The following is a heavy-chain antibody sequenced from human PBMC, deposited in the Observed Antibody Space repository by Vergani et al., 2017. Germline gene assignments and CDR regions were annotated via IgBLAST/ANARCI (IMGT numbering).Heavy chain of an antibody. CDR2: IWYDGSNK. D-gene: IGHD7-27*01. CDR3: ARDRGWGKYFDY. V-gene: IGHV3-33*01. J-gene: IGHJ4*02. CDR1: GFTFSSYG. Sequence: QVQLVESGGGVVQPGRSLRLSCAASGFTFSSYGMHWVRQAPGKGLEWVAVIWYDGSNKYYGDSVKGRFTISRDNSKNTLYLEMSSLRAEDTAVYYCARDRGWGKYFDYWGQGTLVTVSS.